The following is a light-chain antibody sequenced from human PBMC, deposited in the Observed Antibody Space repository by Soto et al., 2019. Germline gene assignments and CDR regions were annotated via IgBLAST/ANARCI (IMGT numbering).Light chain of an antibody. CDR1: QSLLHKNGYHY. CDR2: LGS. Sequence: DIVMTQSPLSLPVTPGEPASISCRSSQSLLHKNGYHYLDWYLQKPGQSPQLLIYLGSNRASGVTDRFSGSGSGTDFTLKISRVEAEDVGVYYCMQALQSPYTFGQGTKLEIK. CDR3: MQALQSPYT. V-gene: IGKV2-28*01. J-gene: IGKJ2*01.